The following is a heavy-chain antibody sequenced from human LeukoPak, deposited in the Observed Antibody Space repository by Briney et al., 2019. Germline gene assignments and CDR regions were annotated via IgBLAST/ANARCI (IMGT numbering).Heavy chain of an antibody. Sequence: GGSLRLSCAASGFTFSSYAMHWVRQAPGKGLEWVAVISYDGSNKYYADSVKGRFTISRDNSKNTLYLQMNSLRAEDTAVYYCAREGNSYMDVWGKGTTVTVSS. CDR3: AREGNSYMDV. CDR1: GFTFSSYA. V-gene: IGHV3-30*04. J-gene: IGHJ6*04. D-gene: IGHD4-23*01. CDR2: ISYDGSNK.